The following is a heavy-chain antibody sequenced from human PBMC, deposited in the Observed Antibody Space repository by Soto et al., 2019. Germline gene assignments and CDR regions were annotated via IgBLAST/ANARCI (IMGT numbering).Heavy chain of an antibody. CDR3: ARDGDVNTGFGKDY. CDR1: GFTFSSYG. J-gene: IGHJ4*02. V-gene: IGHV3-33*01. Sequence: QVQLVESGGGVVQPGRSLRLSCAASGFTFSSYGMHWVRQAPGKGLEGVAFIWHDGGNKFYAESVKGRFTISRDNSKKTLYLQMTILSAEDTAMYYCARDGDVNTGFGKDYWGQGTLVTVSS. D-gene: IGHD3-3*01. CDR2: IWHDGGNK.